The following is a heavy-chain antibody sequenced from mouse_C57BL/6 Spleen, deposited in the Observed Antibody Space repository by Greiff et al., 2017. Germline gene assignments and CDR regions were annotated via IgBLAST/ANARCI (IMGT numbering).Heavy chain of an antibody. CDR2: IYPGSGNT. V-gene: IGHV1-66*01. Sequence: QVQLQQSGPELVKPGASVKISCKASGYSFTSYYIHWVKQRPGQGLEWIGWIYPGSGNTKYNEKFKGKATLTADTSSSTAYMQRSSLTSEDSAVYYCARGDGYYLMDYWGQGTSVTVSS. J-gene: IGHJ4*01. D-gene: IGHD2-3*01. CDR1: GYSFTSYY. CDR3: ARGDGYYLMDY.